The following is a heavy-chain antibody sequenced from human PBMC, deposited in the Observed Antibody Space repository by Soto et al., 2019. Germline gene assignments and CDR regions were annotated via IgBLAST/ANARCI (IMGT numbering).Heavy chain of an antibody. CDR3: VRTSLVVAAATREDY. D-gene: IGHD2-15*01. CDR1: GCTFSSYW. J-gene: IGHJ4*02. V-gene: IGHV3-74*01. CDR2: INSDGSST. Sequence: EVQLVESGGGLVQPGGSLRLSCAASGCTFSSYWMHWVRQAPGKGLVWVSRINSDGSSTSYADSVKGRFTISRDNAKNTLYLQMNRLRAEDTAVYYCVRTSLVVAAATREDYWGQGTLVTVSS.